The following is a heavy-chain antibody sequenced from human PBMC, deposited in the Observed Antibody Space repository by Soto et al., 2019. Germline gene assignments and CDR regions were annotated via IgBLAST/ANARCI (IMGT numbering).Heavy chain of an antibody. CDR2: IIPMFGTT. CDR1: GGTFSSYA. CDR3: ARGVVVVAASQLGWFDP. J-gene: IGHJ5*02. D-gene: IGHD2-15*01. V-gene: IGHV1-69*01. Sequence: QVQLVQSGAEVRQPGSSVKVSCKASGGTFSSYAINWVRQAPGQGLEWMGGIIPMFGTTKYAQRFQGRLTVSADESTSTAYMELSSLRSEDTAVYYCARGVVVVAASQLGWFDPWGQGTLVTVSS.